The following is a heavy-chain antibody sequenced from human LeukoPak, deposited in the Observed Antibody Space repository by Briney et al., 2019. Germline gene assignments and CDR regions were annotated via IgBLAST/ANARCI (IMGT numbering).Heavy chain of an antibody. CDR2: INHSGST. CDR1: GGSFSGYY. V-gene: IGHV4-34*01. J-gene: IGHJ4*02. Sequence: PSETLSLTCAVYGGSFSGYYWSWIRQPPGKGLEWIGEINHSGSTNYNPSLKSRVTISVDTSKNQFSLKLSSVTAADTAVYYCASMEYYYDSSGYHQLGYYFDYWGQGTLVTVSS. CDR3: ASMEYYYDSSGYHQLGYYFDY. D-gene: IGHD3-22*01.